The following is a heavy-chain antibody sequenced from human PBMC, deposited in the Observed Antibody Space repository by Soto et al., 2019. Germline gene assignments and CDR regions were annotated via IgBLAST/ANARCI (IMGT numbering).Heavy chain of an antibody. CDR3: ARVGNYDILTGYKYFDY. CDR2: IFHSGNT. CDR1: GGSMSSTNW. V-gene: IGHV4-4*02. Sequence: PSETLSLTCAVSGGSMSSTNWWSWVRQSPGKGLEWIGEIFHSGNTNYNPSLKSRVAMSVDKSQNQFSLKLSSVTAADTAVYYCARVGNYDILTGYKYFDYWGQGTLVTVSS. J-gene: IGHJ4*02. D-gene: IGHD3-9*01.